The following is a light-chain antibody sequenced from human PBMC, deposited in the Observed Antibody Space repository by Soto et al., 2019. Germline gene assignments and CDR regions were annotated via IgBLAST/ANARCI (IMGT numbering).Light chain of an antibody. Sequence: EIVMTQSPLSLPVTPGEPASISCRSSQSLLHSSGYNYLHWYLQKPGQSPQLLIYLVSTRASGVPDTFRGSGSGIDFTLKISRVEAEDVGVYYCMQDLQTPYTFGQGTKLEIK. CDR3: MQDLQTPYT. CDR1: QSLLHSSGYNY. V-gene: IGKV2-28*01. J-gene: IGKJ2*01. CDR2: LVS.